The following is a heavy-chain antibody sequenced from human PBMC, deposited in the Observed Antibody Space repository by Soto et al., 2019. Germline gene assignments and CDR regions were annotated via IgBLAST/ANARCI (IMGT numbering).Heavy chain of an antibody. D-gene: IGHD3-10*01. CDR3: LKPGLGEFRWDDI. CDR1: GGSISSSSYY. J-gene: IGHJ3*02. CDR2: IYYSGST. V-gene: IGHV4-39*01. Sequence: PSETLSLTCTVSGGSISSSSYYWGWIRQPPGKGLEWIGSIYYSGSTYYNPSLKSRVTISVDTSKNQFSLKLSSVTAADTAVYYCLKPGLGEFRWDDIWGQGTMVTVSS.